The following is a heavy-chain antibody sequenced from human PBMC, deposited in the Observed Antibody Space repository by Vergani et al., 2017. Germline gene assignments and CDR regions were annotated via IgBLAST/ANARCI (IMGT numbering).Heavy chain of an antibody. CDR3: AKRGWLQHFGAHYFDS. J-gene: IGHJ4*02. CDR2: LTASGSGI. CDR1: GFAFSRYA. Sequence: EVQLLESGGRLVQPGGSLRLSCVASGFAFSRYAMSWVRQAPGKGLEWVSGLTASGSGISYADSVRGRFTISRDNSKNTLFLQMDSLRAEVTAVYYCAKRGWLQHFGAHYFDSWGQGILVTVSS. V-gene: IGHV3-23*01. D-gene: IGHD5-24*01.